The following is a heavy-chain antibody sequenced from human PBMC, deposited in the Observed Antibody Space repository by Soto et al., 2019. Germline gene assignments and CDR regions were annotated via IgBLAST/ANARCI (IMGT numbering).Heavy chain of an antibody. Sequence: SETLSLTCTVSGGSISSGGYYWSWIRQHPGKGLEWIGYIYYSGSTYYNPSLKSRVTISVDTSKNQFSLKLSPVTAADTAVYYCARNKAVTYFDYWGQGTLVTVSS. CDR1: GGSISSGGYY. V-gene: IGHV4-31*03. D-gene: IGHD6-25*01. CDR3: ARNKAVTYFDY. CDR2: IYYSGST. J-gene: IGHJ4*02.